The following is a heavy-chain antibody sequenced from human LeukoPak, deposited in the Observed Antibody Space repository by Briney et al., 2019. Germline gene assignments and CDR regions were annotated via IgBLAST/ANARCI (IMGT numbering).Heavy chain of an antibody. CDR3: AKGRIVGATSFDH. CDR2: ISNDGGRT. J-gene: IGHJ4*02. V-gene: IGHV3-23*01. Sequence: GGSLRLSCAASGFSVINYDMSWVRHAPGKGLEWCSGISNDGGRTYYADSVKGRLTISSVNSKNSLYLQMDSLRAEDTATYYCAKGRIVGATSFDHWGQGSLVTVSS. CDR1: GFSVINYD. D-gene: IGHD1-26*01.